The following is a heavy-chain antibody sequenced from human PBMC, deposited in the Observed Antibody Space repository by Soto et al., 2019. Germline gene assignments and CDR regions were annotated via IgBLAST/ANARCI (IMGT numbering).Heavy chain of an antibody. J-gene: IGHJ5*02. D-gene: IGHD5-12*01. CDR1: GYTFFTYD. V-gene: IGHV1-18*01. Sequence: QVHLVQSGVEVKTPGASVKVSCQASGYTFFTYDISWVRQAPGQGLEWMGWISTYSGEAKYAQKSQGRVNMTTDISTTTAYVERRRLRSDETAVYYCARHHGPTTSENWFDPWGQGTLVTVSS. CDR2: ISTYSGEA. CDR3: ARHHGPTTSENWFDP.